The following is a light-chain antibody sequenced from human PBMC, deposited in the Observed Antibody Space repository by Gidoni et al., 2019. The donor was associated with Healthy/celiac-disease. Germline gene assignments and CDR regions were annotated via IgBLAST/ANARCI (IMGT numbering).Light chain of an antibody. J-gene: IGKJ1*01. CDR1: QSRLDRDDGNTY. V-gene: IGKV2-40*01. Sequence: EIVMTQTPLTLPVTPGEPASISCRSSQSRLDRDDGNTYLDWYLQNPGQSPQLLLYALSSRYSGVPYRFSGSGSGTYFTLKISRVEAEDVGAYYCMQRIEFPWTFGQGTKVEIK. CDR3: MQRIEFPWT. CDR2: ALS.